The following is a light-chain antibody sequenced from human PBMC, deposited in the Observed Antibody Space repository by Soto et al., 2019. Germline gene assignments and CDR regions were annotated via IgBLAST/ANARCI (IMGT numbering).Light chain of an antibody. CDR1: QSISSW. V-gene: IGKV1-5*03. J-gene: IGKJ1*01. Sequence: DIQMTQSPSTLSTSVGGRVTITCRASQSISSWLAWYQQKPRKAPKLLIYKASSLESGVPSRFSGSGSGTEFTLTISSVQPDDFATYHCQQYNSFPWTFGQGTKV. CDR2: KAS. CDR3: QQYNSFPWT.